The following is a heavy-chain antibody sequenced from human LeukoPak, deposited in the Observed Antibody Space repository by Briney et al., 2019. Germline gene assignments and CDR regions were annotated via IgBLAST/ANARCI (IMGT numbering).Heavy chain of an antibody. CDR2: ISGSGGST. V-gene: IGHV3-23*01. Sequence: QSGGSLRLSCAASGFTFSSYGMSWVRQAPGKGLEWVSAISGSGGSTYYADSVKGRFTISRDNSKNTLYLQVNSLRVEDTAVYYCAKVPNRGTYADYIGYWGQGTLVTVSS. J-gene: IGHJ4*02. CDR3: AKVPNRGTYADYIGY. D-gene: IGHD1-1*01. CDR1: GFTFSSYG.